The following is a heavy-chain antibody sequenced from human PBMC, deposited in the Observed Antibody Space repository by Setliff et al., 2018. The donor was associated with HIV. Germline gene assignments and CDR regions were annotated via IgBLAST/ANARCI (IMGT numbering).Heavy chain of an antibody. CDR1: GVSISSGSYY. CDR3: ARAGNDYYDSNGYYYVVDWFDS. Sequence: ASETLSLTCTVSGVSISSGSYYWSWIRQSAGKGLEWIGRIYTSGSTNDNPSLKSRITISIDMSKNQFSLKLNSVTAADTAMYYCARAGNDYYDSNGYYYVVDWFDSWGQGTLVTVS. CDR2: IYTSGST. V-gene: IGHV4-61*02. D-gene: IGHD3-22*01. J-gene: IGHJ5*01.